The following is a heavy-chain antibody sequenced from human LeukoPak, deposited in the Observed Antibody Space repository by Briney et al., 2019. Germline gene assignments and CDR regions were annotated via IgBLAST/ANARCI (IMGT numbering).Heavy chain of an antibody. V-gene: IGHV3-30*02. Sequence: GGSLRLSCAASGFTFSSYGMHWVRQAPGKGLEWVAFIRYDGSNKYYADSVKGRFTISRDNSKNTLYLQMNSLRAEDTAVYYCAKDKAFGGVIVRFDYWGQGTLVTVSS. CDR3: AKDKAFGGVIVRFDY. J-gene: IGHJ4*02. CDR2: IRYDGSNK. CDR1: GFTFSSYG. D-gene: IGHD3-16*02.